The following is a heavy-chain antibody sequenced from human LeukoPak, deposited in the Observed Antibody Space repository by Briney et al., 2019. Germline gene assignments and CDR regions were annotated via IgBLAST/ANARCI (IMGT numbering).Heavy chain of an antibody. V-gene: IGHV1-18*01. CDR1: GCTFSSYA. D-gene: IGHD3-22*01. CDR3: ARRWAHYDSSGYNYGYYYYYMDV. CDR2: ISAYNGNT. J-gene: IGHJ6*03. Sequence: ASVKVSCKASGCTFSSYAISWVRQAPGQGLEWMGWISAYNGNTNYAQKLQGRVNMTRDTSTSTAYMELRSLRSDDTAVYYCARRWAHYDSSGYNYGYYYYYMDVWGKGTTVTVSS.